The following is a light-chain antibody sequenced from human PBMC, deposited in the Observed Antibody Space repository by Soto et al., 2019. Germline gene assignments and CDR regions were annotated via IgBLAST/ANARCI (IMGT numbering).Light chain of an antibody. V-gene: IGLV2-14*01. CDR2: EVS. CDR1: SSDVGGYNY. J-gene: IGLJ1*01. Sequence: QSVLTQPPSVSGAPGQRVTISCTGTSSDVGGYNYVSWYQQHPGKAPKLMIYEVSNRPSGVSNRFSGSKSGNTASLTISGLQAEDEADYYCSSYTSSSTVLYVFGTGTQLTVL. CDR3: SSYTSSSTVLYV.